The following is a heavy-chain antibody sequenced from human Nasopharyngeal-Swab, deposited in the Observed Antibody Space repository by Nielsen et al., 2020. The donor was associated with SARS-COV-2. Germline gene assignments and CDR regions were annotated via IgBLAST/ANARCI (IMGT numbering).Heavy chain of an antibody. J-gene: IGHJ4*02. CDR1: GYSFRTYG. CDR2: IAGSGDISGRGGST. CDR3: AKDLRGPYFF. D-gene: IGHD2/OR15-2a*01. Sequence: SLKTPCVASGYSFRTYGMSWVRQAPGKGLEWVAAIAGSGDISGRGGSTYYADSVKGRFTISRDNSKNTLSLQMNSLRAEDTAVYYCAKDLRGPYFFWGQGTLVTVSS. V-gene: IGHV3-23*01.